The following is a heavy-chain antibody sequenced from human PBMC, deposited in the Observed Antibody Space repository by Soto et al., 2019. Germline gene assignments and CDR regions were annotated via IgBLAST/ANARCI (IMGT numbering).Heavy chain of an antibody. D-gene: IGHD3-16*01. CDR2: ISYDGTYK. Sequence: QGELVESGGGVVQTGGSLRLSCAASGFTFSNYAMHWVRQAPDKGLEWVAVISYDGTYKYYADSVEGRFTVSRDNSKNTLSLHLTSLTLEDTAMYYCTRDGAFRGALTPKGDFHEWGQGTLVSVSS. V-gene: IGHV3-30-3*01. CDR1: GFTFSNYA. J-gene: IGHJ4*02. CDR3: TRDGAFRGALTPKGDFHE.